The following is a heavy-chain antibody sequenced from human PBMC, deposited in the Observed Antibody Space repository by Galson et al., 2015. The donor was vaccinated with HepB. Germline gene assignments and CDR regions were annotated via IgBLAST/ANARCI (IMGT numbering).Heavy chain of an antibody. CDR2: INPSGGST. J-gene: IGHJ4*02. Sequence: SVKVSCKASGYTFTNYYVHWVRQAPGQGLEWMGIINPSGGSTSYAQKFQGRVTMTRDTSTSTVYMELGSLRSEDTAVYYCARDLGGGYGDYWGQGTPVTVSS. CDR3: ARDLGGGYGDY. D-gene: IGHD3-22*01. V-gene: IGHV1-46*01. CDR1: GYTFTNYY.